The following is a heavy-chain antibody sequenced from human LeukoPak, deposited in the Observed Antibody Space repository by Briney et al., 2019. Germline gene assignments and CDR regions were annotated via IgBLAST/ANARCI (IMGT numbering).Heavy chain of an antibody. D-gene: IGHD1-26*01. CDR1: GFTFSSYS. V-gene: IGHV3-21*01. Sequence: GGSLRLSCAASGFTFSSYSMNWVRQAPGKGLEWVSSISSSSSYIYYADSVKGRFTISRDNAKNSLYLQMNSLRAEDTAVYYCARKKVGATSRYAFDIWGKGTMVTVSS. CDR2: ISSSSSYI. J-gene: IGHJ3*02. CDR3: ARKKVGATSRYAFDI.